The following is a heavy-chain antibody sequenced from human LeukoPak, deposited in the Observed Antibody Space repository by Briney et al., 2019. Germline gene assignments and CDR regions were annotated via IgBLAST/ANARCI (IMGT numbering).Heavy chain of an antibody. Sequence: GGSLRLSCAASGFTFSSYAMSWVRQAPGKGLEWVSAISGSGGSTYYADSVKGRFTISRDNSKNTLYLQMNSLRAEDTAVYYCANHYGSGSYSLRYFDYWGQGTLVTVSS. D-gene: IGHD3-10*01. CDR3: ANHYGSGSYSLRYFDY. J-gene: IGHJ4*02. V-gene: IGHV3-23*01. CDR2: ISGSGGST. CDR1: GFTFSSYA.